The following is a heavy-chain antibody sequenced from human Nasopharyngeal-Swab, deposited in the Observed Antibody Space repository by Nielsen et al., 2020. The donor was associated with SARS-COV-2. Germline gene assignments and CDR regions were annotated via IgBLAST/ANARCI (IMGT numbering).Heavy chain of an antibody. CDR3: ARDPDFWGNWFDP. V-gene: IGHV3-33*01. D-gene: IGHD3/OR15-3a*01. J-gene: IGHJ5*02. CDR2: IWYDGGNK. Sequence: VRQAPGKGLEWVAVIWYDGGNKFYADSVKGRFAISRDNSGNTLYLQMNSLRAEDTAVYYCARDPDFWGNWFDPWGQGTLVTVSS.